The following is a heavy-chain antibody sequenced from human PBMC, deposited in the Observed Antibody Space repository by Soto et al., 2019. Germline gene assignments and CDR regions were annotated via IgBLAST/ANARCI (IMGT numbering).Heavy chain of an antibody. CDR3: ARVLSGYSYGRLDY. J-gene: IGHJ4*02. CDR1: GGSISSGGYY. D-gene: IGHD5-18*01. V-gene: IGHV4-31*03. Sequence: SETLSLTCTVSGGSISSGGYYWSWIRQHPGKGLEWIGYIYYSGSTYYNPSLKSRVTISVDTSKNQFSLKLSSVTAADTAVYYWARVLSGYSYGRLDYWGQGTLVTVSS. CDR2: IYYSGST.